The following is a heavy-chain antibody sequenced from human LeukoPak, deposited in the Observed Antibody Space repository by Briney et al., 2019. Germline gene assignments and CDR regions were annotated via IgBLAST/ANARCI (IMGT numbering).Heavy chain of an antibody. J-gene: IGHJ3*02. CDR2: INHSGST. CDR1: GGSFSGCY. Sequence: SETLSLTCAVYGGSFSGCYWSWIRQPPGKGLEWIGEINHSGSTNYNPSLKSRVTISVDTSKNQFSLKLSSVTAADTAVYYCARLPYDYVWGSYRPDAFDIWGQGTMVTVSS. CDR3: ARLPYDYVWGSYRPDAFDI. D-gene: IGHD3-16*02. V-gene: IGHV4-34*01.